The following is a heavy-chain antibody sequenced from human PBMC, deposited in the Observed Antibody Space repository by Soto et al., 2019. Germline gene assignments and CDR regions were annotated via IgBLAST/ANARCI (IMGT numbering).Heavy chain of an antibody. Sequence: GGSLRLSCAASGFTFSDYYMSWIRQAPGKGLEWVSGISASGSRTFYADSVKGRFTVSRDFSKNTLSLQMDSLRAEDTAVYFCGKDPNGDYVGGFEFWGPGTMVTVSS. CDR1: GFTFSDYY. V-gene: IGHV3-23*01. D-gene: IGHD4-17*01. CDR3: GKDPNGDYVGGFEF. J-gene: IGHJ3*01. CDR2: ISASGSRT.